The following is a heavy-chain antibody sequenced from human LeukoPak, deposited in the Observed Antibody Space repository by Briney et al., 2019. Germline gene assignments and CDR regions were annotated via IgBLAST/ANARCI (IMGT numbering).Heavy chain of an antibody. CDR3: ARVGAPDYYMDV. V-gene: IGHV3-30*01. CDR1: GFTFRSYA. CDR2: ISYDGSNK. Sequence: GGSLRLSCAASGFTFRSYAMHWVRQAPGKGLEWVAVISYDGSNKYYADSVKGRFTISRDNSKNTLYLQMNSLRAEDTAVYYCARVGAPDYYMDVWGKGTTVTVSS. J-gene: IGHJ6*03.